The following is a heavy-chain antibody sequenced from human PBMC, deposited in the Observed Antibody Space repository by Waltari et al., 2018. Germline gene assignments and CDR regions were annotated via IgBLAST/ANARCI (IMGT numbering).Heavy chain of an antibody. V-gene: IGHV1-69*12. D-gene: IGHD1-20*01. J-gene: IGHJ5*02. CDR1: GGTFSSYA. CDR2: IIPIFGRA. CDR3: ARGDNWNLNWFDP. Sequence: QVQLVQSGAEVKKPGSSVTVSCKASGGTFSSYAISWVRQAPGQGLEWMGGIIPIFGRANYAQKFQGRVTITADESTSTAYMELSILGSEDTAVYYWARGDNWNLNWFDPWGQGTLVTVSS.